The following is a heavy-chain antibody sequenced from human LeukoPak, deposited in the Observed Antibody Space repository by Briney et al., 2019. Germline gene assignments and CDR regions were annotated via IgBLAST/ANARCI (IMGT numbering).Heavy chain of an antibody. CDR1: GFTFNNYW. J-gene: IGHJ4*02. Sequence: PGGSLRLSCAASGFTFNNYWMSWVRQAPGKGLEWVSYISSSSSTIYYADSVKGRFTISRDNAKNSLYLQLNSLRAEDAAIYYCARDRRLASFDYGGQGTLVTVSS. CDR3: ARDRRLASFDY. V-gene: IGHV3-48*01. D-gene: IGHD6-25*01. CDR2: ISSSSSTI.